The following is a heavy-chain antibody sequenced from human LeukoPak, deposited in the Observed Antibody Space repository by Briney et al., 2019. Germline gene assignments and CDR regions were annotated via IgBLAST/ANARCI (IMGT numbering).Heavy chain of an antibody. CDR1: GGSISSYY. J-gene: IGHJ2*01. D-gene: IGHD6-13*01. CDR2: IYTSGST. V-gene: IGHV4-4*07. Sequence: SETLSLTYTVSGGSISSYYWSWIRQPAGKGLEWIGRIYTSGSTNYNPSLKSRVTMSVDTSKNQFSLKLSSVTAADTAVYYCARAPKGYSSSWIDWYFDLWGRGTLVTVSS. CDR3: ARAPKGYSSSWIDWYFDL.